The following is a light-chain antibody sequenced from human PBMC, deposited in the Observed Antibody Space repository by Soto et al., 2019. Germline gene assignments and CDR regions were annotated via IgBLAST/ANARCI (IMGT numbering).Light chain of an antibody. V-gene: IGKV1-9*01. CDR3: QQLNSYPLT. CDR2: AAS. J-gene: IGKJ4*01. Sequence: IQLTQSPSSLSASVGDRVTITCRASQGISSYLAWYQQKPGKAPKLLTYAASTLESGVPSTFSGSGSATDFTLTISSLQAEDFATYDCQQLNSYPLTFGGGTKVEIK. CDR1: QGISSY.